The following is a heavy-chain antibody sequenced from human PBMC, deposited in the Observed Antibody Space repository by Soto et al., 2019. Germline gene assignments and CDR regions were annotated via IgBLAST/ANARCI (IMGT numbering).Heavy chain of an antibody. CDR3: ARSLSPAKYYDSSATLDAFDI. V-gene: IGHV1-46*01. D-gene: IGHD3-22*01. CDR2: INPSGGST. Sequence: ASVKVSCKASGYTFTSYNMHWVRQAPGQGLEWMGIINPSGGSTSYAQKFQGRVTMTRDTSTSTVYMELSSLRSEDTAVYYCARSLSPAKYYDSSATLDAFDIWGQGTMVTVSS. J-gene: IGHJ3*02. CDR1: GYTFTSYN.